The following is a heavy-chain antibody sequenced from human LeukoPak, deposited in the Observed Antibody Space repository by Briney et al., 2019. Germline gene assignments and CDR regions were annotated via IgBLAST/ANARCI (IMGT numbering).Heavy chain of an antibody. Sequence: GGSLRLSCVASGITLSPYSMNWVRQAPGKGLEWLSYINGRGTTKYYADSVKGRFSIARDNAKNSVYLQLNSLSADDTAVYYCAMEGAIVGEDYWGQGTLVTVSS. V-gene: IGHV3-48*01. J-gene: IGHJ4*02. CDR1: GITLSPYS. D-gene: IGHD1-26*01. CDR2: INGRGTTK. CDR3: AMEGAIVGEDY.